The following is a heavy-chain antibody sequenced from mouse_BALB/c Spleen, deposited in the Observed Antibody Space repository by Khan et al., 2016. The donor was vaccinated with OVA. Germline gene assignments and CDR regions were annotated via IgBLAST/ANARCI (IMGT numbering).Heavy chain of an antibody. CDR2: IWSGGST. D-gene: IGHD2-12*01. Sequence: QVQLKQEGPGLVQPSQSLSITCTVSGVSLTTYGVHWVRQSPGKGLEWLGVIWSGGSTDYNAPFISRLSISKDNSKSQVFFKMNSLQPDDTAIYYCARHSYRYDFTYWGQGTLVTVCA. CDR3: ARHSYRYDFTY. J-gene: IGHJ3*01. V-gene: IGHV2-2*01. CDR1: GVSLTTYG.